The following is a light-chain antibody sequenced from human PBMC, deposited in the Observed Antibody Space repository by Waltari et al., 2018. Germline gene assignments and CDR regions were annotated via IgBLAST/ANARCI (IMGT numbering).Light chain of an antibody. CDR2: VNSDGRH. CDR3: QTGGHGTWV. V-gene: IGLV4-69*01. CDR1: SGHSSNV. Sequence: QLVLTQSPSASASLGASVKLTCTLSSGHSSNVIAWLQQQPEKGPRSLMKVNSDGRHSKGDGLPVRFPGSSSGAERYLTMSSLQSEDEADYYCQTGGHGTWVFGGGTKLTVL. J-gene: IGLJ3*02.